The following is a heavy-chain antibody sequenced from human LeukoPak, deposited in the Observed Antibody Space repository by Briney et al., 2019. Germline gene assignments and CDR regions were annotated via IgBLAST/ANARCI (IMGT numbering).Heavy chain of an antibody. Sequence: GGSLRLSCAASGFTFSSYGMHWVRQAPGKGLEWVSNIYAGGDTHYADSVRGRFTISRDNSNNTLYLQMNSLRAEDTAVYYCARYTFRAVDIWGQGTMVTVSS. J-gene: IGHJ3*02. D-gene: IGHD3-16*01. CDR1: GFTFSSYG. CDR2: IYAGGDT. CDR3: ARYTFRAVDI. V-gene: IGHV3-53*01.